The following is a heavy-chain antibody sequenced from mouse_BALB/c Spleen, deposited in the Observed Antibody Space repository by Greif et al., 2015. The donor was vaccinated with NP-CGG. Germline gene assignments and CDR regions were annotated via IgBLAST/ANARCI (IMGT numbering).Heavy chain of an antibody. V-gene: IGHV14-3*02. CDR3: ARGVGVGGY. Sequence: EVQVVESGAELVKPGASVKLSCTASGFNTKDTYMHWVKQRPEQGLEWIGRIDLANGNTKYDPKFQGKATITADTSSNTAYLQLSSLTSEDTAVYYCARGVGVGGYWGQGTTLTVSS. CDR1: GFNTKDTY. J-gene: IGHJ2*01. D-gene: IGHD1-1*01. CDR2: IDLANGNT.